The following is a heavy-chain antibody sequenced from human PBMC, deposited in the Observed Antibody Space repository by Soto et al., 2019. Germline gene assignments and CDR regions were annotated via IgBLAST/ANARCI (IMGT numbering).Heavy chain of an antibody. Sequence: GGSLRLSCAASGFTFSGSAMHWVRQASGKGLEWVGRIRSKANSYATAYAASVKGRFTISRDDSKNTLYLQMNSLRVDDTAVYFCAKDVNYDVLAGYYYYWGQGTRVTVSS. CDR2: IRSKANSYAT. D-gene: IGHD3-9*01. CDR3: AKDVNYDVLAGYYYY. CDR1: GFTFSGSA. J-gene: IGHJ4*02. V-gene: IGHV3-73*01.